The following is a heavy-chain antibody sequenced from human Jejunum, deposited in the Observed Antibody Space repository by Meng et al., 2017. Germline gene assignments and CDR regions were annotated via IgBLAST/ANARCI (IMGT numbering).Heavy chain of an antibody. CDR2: IYYTGKT. Sequence: QEQLQESGPGLVKPSETLSLTYTVSGGSISNDYWSWLRQPPGKGPEWLAYIYYTGKTNYNPSLKSRLTISIDTSKNQFSLKLNSVTAADTAVYYCARGAGWYPSWGQGTLVTVSS. V-gene: IGHV4-59*01. D-gene: IGHD6-19*01. J-gene: IGHJ5*02. CDR3: ARGAGWYPS. CDR1: GGSISNDY.